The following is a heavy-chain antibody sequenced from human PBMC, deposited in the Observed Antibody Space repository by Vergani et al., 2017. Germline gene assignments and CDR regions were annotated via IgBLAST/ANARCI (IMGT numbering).Heavy chain of an antibody. D-gene: IGHD3-3*01. CDR1: GFSLSNARMG. CDR2: IFSNDEK. J-gene: IGHJ4*02. V-gene: IGHV2-26*01. CDR3: ARIDDFWSGYLDY. Sequence: QESGPGLVKPSETLSLTCTVSGFSLSNARMGVSWIRQPPGKALEWLAHIFSNDEKSYSTSLKSRLTISKDTSKSQVVLTMTNMDPVDTATYYCARIDDFWSGYLDYWGQGTLVTVSS.